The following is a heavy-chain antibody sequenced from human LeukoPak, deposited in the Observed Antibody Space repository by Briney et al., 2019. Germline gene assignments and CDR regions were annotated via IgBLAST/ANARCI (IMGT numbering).Heavy chain of an antibody. D-gene: IGHD3-3*01. J-gene: IGHJ6*02. CDR2: IYSRGNT. Sequence: GGSLRLSCAASGFTVSGNYMSWVRQAPGKGLEWVSIIYSRGNTNYADSVKGRFTISRDISKNTLYLQMNSLRAEDTAVYYCARKYYDFWSGYSYGMDVWGQGTTVTVSS. CDR3: ARKYYDFWSGYSYGMDV. CDR1: GFTVSGNY. V-gene: IGHV3-66*01.